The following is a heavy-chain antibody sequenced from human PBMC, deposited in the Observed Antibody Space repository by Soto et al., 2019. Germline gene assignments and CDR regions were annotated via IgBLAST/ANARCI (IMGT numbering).Heavy chain of an antibody. CDR2: ISAYNGNT. D-gene: IGHD3-10*01. Sequence: QVQRVQSGAEVKKPGASVKVSCKASGYTFTSYAISWVRQAPGQGLEWMGWISAYNGNTNYAQKLQGRVTMTTDTDPTTAYVELRSLRADDPAVHYCARSGPPAGYWGHGTPVTVSS. CDR1: GYTFTSYA. V-gene: IGHV1-18*01. CDR3: ARSGPPAGY. J-gene: IGHJ4*01.